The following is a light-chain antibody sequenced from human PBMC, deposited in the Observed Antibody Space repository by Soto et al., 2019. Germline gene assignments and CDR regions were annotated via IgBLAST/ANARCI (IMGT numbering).Light chain of an antibody. CDR2: GAS. V-gene: IGKV3-20*01. CDR3: QQYGTSPRT. CDR1: QSVSSSY. Sequence: EIVLAQSPGTLSLSQGERATLSCRASQSVSSSYLAWFQQKPGQAPRLLIYGASSRATGIPDRFSGSGSGTDFTLTISCLEPEDFAVYYCQQYGTSPRTFGQGTKVDVK. J-gene: IGKJ1*01.